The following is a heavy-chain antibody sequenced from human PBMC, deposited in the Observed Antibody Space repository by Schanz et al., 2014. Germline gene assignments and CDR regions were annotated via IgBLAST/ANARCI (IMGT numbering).Heavy chain of an antibody. D-gene: IGHD3-10*01. CDR1: GFGFDDYA. J-gene: IGHJ6*02. Sequence: EVQLVESGGGVVRPGGSLRLSCAASGFGFDDYAMSWVRQAPGKGLEWVSGINWNGGSTGYADSVKGRFTISRDNSNNTVFLQMNSLRAEDTAVYYCARAQGVIRLYYGVDVWGQGTTVTVSS. V-gene: IGHV3-20*04. CDR2: INWNGGST. CDR3: ARAQGVIRLYYGVDV.